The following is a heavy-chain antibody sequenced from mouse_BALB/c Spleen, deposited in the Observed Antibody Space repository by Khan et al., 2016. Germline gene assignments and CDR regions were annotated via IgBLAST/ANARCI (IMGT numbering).Heavy chain of an antibody. D-gene: IGHD2-10*02. J-gene: IGHJ4*01. V-gene: IGHV1-7*01. CDR3: ARWGYGNYLYQAMDY. CDR2: INPGSTYT. CDR1: GYTFTRFW. Sequence: QVQLQQSGAELAKPGASVKMSCKASGYTFTRFWMHWVKQRPGQGLEWIGYINPGSTYTDYNQNFKDKATLTADKSSSTAYMLLSSLTSEDSAVYFCARWGYGNYLYQAMDYWGQGISVTVSS.